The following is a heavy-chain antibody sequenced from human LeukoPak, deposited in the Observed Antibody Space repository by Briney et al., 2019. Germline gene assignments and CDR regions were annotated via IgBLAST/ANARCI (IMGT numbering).Heavy chain of an antibody. CDR3: AGKAGGYSSWFDP. CDR1: GFTFSDYY. Sequence: PGGSLRLSCAASGFTFSDYYMSWIRQAPGKGLEWVPYISSSGSTIYYADSVKGRFTISRDNAKNSLYLQMNSLRAEDTAVYYCAGKAGGYSSWFDPWGQGTLVTVSS. J-gene: IGHJ5*02. V-gene: IGHV3-11*01. CDR2: ISSSGSTI. D-gene: IGHD3-22*01.